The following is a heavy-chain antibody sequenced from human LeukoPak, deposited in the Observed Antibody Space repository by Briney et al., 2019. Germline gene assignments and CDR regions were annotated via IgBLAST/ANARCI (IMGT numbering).Heavy chain of an antibody. Sequence: ASVKVSCKASGYTFTGYYMHWVRQAPGQGLEWMGWINPNSGGTNYAQKFQGRVTMTRDTSISTAYMELSRLRSEDTAVYYCARRGSSGWYPLDYWGQGTLVTVSS. CDR3: ARRGSSGWYPLDY. D-gene: IGHD6-19*01. CDR2: INPNSGGT. CDR1: GYTFTGYY. V-gene: IGHV1-2*02. J-gene: IGHJ4*02.